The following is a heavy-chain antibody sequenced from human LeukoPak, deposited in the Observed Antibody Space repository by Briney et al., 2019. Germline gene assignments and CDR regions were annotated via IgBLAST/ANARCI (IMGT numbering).Heavy chain of an antibody. CDR2: IYYSEST. V-gene: IGHV4-30-4*01. J-gene: IGHJ4*02. Sequence: SEALSLTCTVSGGSISSGDYYWNWIRQSPGKGLEWIGYIYYSESTYYNPSLRSRVTISIDRSKDQFSLKMTSVTAADTATYFCARERAAYCTGDCHSFDYWGQGILVTVSS. CDR3: ARERAAYCTGDCHSFDY. CDR1: GGSISSGDYY. D-gene: IGHD2-21*02.